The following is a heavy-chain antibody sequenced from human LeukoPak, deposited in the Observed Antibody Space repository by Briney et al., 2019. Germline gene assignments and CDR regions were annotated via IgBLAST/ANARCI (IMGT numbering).Heavy chain of an antibody. CDR1: GGSISSGDYY. D-gene: IGHD2-15*01. CDR3: ARGSTRDKFDP. CDR2: IYYSGST. Sequence: SETLSLTCTVSGGSISSGDYYWSWIRQPPGKGLEWIGYIYYSGSTYYNPSLKSRVTISVDTSKNQFSLKLSSMTAADAAVYYCARGSTRDKFDPWGQGTLVTVSS. V-gene: IGHV4-30-4*01. J-gene: IGHJ5*02.